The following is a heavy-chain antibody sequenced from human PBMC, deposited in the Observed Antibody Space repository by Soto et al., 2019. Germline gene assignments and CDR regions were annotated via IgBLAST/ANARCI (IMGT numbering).Heavy chain of an antibody. CDR2: ISYEGSNK. D-gene: IGHD1-1*01. V-gene: IGHV3-30-3*01. J-gene: IGHJ4*02. CDR3: ARGQQLELSDS. Sequence: QVQLVESGGGVVQPGRSLRLSCAASGFTFSSYAMHWVRQAPGKGLEWVAVISYEGSNKYYADSVKGRFTISRDNSKNTLYLQMNSLRAEHTAVYYCARGQQLELSDSWGQGTLVTVSS. CDR1: GFTFSSYA.